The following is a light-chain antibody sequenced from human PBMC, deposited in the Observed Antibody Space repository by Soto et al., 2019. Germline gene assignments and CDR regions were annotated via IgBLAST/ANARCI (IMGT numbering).Light chain of an antibody. J-gene: IGKJ1*01. Sequence: EIVLTQSPGTLSLSPGERATLSCRASQSVDSSFLAWYQQKPGQAPRLLIYGASTRATGIPARFSGSGSGTDFTLTISSLEPEDFAVYYCQQRSNWPPTFGQGTKVDIK. CDR2: GAS. CDR1: QSVDSSF. CDR3: QQRSNWPPT. V-gene: IGKV3-11*01.